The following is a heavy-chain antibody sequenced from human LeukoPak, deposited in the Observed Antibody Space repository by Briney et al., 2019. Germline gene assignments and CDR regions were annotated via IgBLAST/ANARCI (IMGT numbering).Heavy chain of an antibody. CDR2: IYWDDDK. V-gene: IGHV2-5*02. CDR3: AHRHSTYYFDY. J-gene: IGHJ4*02. CDR1: GFSLSTSGVG. Sequence: ESGPTLVKPTQTLTLTCTFSGFSLSTSGVGLGWIHQPPGKALEWLALIYWDDDKRYSPSLKSRLTITKNTSKNQVVLTMTNMDPVDTAAYYCAHRHSTYYFDYWGQGTLVTVSS.